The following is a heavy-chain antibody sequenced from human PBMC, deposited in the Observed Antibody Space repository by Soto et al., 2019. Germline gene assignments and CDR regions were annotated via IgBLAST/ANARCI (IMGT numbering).Heavy chain of an antibody. V-gene: IGHV3-21*01. CDR3: ARDIITMVRGVDYYYGMDV. D-gene: IGHD3-10*01. CDR2: ISSSSSYI. CDR1: GFTFSSYS. Sequence: PGGSLRLSCAASGFTFSSYSMNWVRQAPGKGLEWVSSISSSSSYIYYADTVKGRFTISRDNAKNSLYLQMNSLRAEDTAVYYCARDIITMVRGVDYYYGMDVWGQGTTVTVSS. J-gene: IGHJ6*02.